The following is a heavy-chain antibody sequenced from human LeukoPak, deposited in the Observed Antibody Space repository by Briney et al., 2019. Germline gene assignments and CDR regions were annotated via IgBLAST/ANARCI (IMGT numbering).Heavy chain of an antibody. J-gene: IGHJ4*02. D-gene: IGHD5-18*01. CDR1: GFTFSNYA. Sequence: GGSLRLSCAASGFTFSNYAMSWVRQAPGKGLEWVSAISGSASSTYHADSVKGRFTISRDNSKNTLYLQMNSLRADDTAVYYCAKDRGYSYAGYFDYWGQGTLVTVSS. V-gene: IGHV3-23*01. CDR2: ISGSASST. CDR3: AKDRGYSYAGYFDY.